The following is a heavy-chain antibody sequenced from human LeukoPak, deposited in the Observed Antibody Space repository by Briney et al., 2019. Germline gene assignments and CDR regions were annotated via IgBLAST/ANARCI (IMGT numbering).Heavy chain of an antibody. CDR3: ARGHCSGGSCYSFRNGFDP. J-gene: IGHJ5*02. Sequence: ASVKVSCKASGYTFTSYYMHWVRQAPGQGLEWMGITNPSGGSTSYAQKFQGRVTMTRDTSTSTVYMELSSLRSEDTAVYYCARGHCSGGSCYSFRNGFDPWGQGTLVTVSS. D-gene: IGHD2-15*01. CDR2: TNPSGGST. V-gene: IGHV1-46*01. CDR1: GYTFTSYY.